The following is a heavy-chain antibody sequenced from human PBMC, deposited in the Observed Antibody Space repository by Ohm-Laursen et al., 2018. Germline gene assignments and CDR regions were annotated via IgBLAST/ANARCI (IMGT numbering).Heavy chain of an antibody. CDR3: ARHAAYCGGDCYSRWFDP. CDR2: IYHDGET. CDR1: GYSISSGYY. J-gene: IGHJ5*02. Sequence: TLSLTCAVSGYSISSGYYWGWIRQPPGKRPEWIASIYHDGETYYNPSLKSRVTISENTSKNKFSLKRTFVTAADTAVYYCARHAAYCGGDCYSRWFDPWGQGTLVTVSS. V-gene: IGHV4-38-2*01. D-gene: IGHD2-21*02.